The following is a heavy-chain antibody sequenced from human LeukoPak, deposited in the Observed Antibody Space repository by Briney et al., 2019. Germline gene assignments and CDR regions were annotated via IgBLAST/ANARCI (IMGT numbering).Heavy chain of an antibody. CDR1: GFTFSNFA. D-gene: IGHD3-3*01. J-gene: IGHJ6*03. CDR2: VLYDGSNK. Sequence: PGGSLRLSCAASGFTFSNFAMHWVRQAPGKGLEWVALVLYDGSNKYYAESVKGRFGISRDSSENTLYLQMNSLRAEDTAVYYCATDPNTYYDFWSGYWYYMDVWGKGTTVTVSS. V-gene: IGHV3-30*09. CDR3: ATDPNTYYDFWSGYWYYMDV.